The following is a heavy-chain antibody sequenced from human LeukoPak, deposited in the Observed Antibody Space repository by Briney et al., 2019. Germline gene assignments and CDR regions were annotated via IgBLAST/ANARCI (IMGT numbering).Heavy chain of an antibody. CDR3: AGHFGAWHYFDY. Sequence: PGGSLRLPCAASEFSVGSNYMTWVRQAPGKGLEWVAVISHDGSNKNYANSVKGRFTISRDNSKNTLYLQMNSLRGEDTAVYYCAGHFGAWHYFDYWGQGTLVTVSS. J-gene: IGHJ4*02. V-gene: IGHV3-30*03. CDR1: EFSVGSNY. D-gene: IGHD3-3*01. CDR2: ISHDGSNK.